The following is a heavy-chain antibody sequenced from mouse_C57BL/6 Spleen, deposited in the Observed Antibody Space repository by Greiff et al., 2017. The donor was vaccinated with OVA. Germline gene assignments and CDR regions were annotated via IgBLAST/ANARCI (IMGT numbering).Heavy chain of an antibody. D-gene: IGHD3-2*02. J-gene: IGHJ3*01. CDR2: ISNGGGST. CDR1: GFTFSDYY. Sequence: VQLKESGGGLVQPGGSLKLSCAASGFTFSDYYMYWVRQTPEKRLEWVAYISNGGGSTYYPDTVKGRFTISRDNAKNTLYLQMSRLKSEDTAMYYCASLDSSGYWFAYWGQGTLVTVSA. V-gene: IGHV5-12*01. CDR3: ASLDSSGYWFAY.